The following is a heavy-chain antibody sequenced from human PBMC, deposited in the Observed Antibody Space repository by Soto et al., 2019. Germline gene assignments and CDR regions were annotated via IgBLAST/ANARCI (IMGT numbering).Heavy chain of an antibody. V-gene: IGHV4-59*01. J-gene: IGHJ3*02. D-gene: IGHD3-22*01. CDR3: ARGYYDTSGQSNTFDI. Sequence: SETLSLTCTVSGASITSSYWSWIRQSPEKGLEWIAYVFHTGSTNYNPSLKSRVTASVDTSKNQFSLKLRSVTAADSAVHYCARGYYDTSGQSNTFDIWGQGTMVTVSS. CDR2: VFHTGST. CDR1: GASITSSY.